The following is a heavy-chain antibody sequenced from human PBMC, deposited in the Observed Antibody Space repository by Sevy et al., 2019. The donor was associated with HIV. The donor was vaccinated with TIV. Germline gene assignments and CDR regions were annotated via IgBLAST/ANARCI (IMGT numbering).Heavy chain of an antibody. Sequence: GGSLRLSCAASGFIFSTYGMHWVRQAPGKGLEWVALIWYDGSSQYYADSVQGRFTISRDNSKNTLDLQMNSLRAEDTAVYYCVSGASIAAACNFAYWGQGTLVTVSS. CDR1: GFIFSTYG. J-gene: IGHJ4*02. CDR2: IWYDGSSQ. D-gene: IGHD6-13*01. V-gene: IGHV3-33*08. CDR3: VSGASIAAACNFAY.